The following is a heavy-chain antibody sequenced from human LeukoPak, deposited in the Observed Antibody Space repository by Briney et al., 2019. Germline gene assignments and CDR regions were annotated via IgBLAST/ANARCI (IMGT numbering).Heavy chain of an antibody. Sequence: GGSLRLSCAASGFTFSSYGMHWVRQAPGKGLEWVAVISYDGSNKYYADSVKGRFTISRDNSKNTLYLQMNSLRAEDTAVYYCARGLQPPVLYGMDVWGQGTTVTVSS. CDR2: ISYDGSNK. CDR3: ARGLQPPVLYGMDV. CDR1: GFTFSSYG. V-gene: IGHV3-30*03. D-gene: IGHD4-11*01. J-gene: IGHJ6*02.